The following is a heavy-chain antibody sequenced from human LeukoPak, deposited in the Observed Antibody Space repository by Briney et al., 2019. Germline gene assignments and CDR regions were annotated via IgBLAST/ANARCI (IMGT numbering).Heavy chain of an antibody. V-gene: IGHV3-30*03. Sequence: GGSLRLSCAASGFTLSSYGMHWVRQAPGKGLEWVAVISYDGSNKYYADSVKGRFTISRDNSKNTLYLQMNSLRAEDTAVYYCARDSHDSSGPWGQGTLVTVSS. CDR3: ARDSHDSSGP. CDR2: ISYDGSNK. D-gene: IGHD3-22*01. CDR1: GFTLSSYG. J-gene: IGHJ5*02.